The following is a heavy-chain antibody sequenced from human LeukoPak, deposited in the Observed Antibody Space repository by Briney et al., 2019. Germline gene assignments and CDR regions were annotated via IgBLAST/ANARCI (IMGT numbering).Heavy chain of an antibody. V-gene: IGHV3-23*01. D-gene: IGHD6-13*01. CDR3: AKDLGSGWFGVDY. CDR1: GFTFSSYA. Sequence: GGSLRLPCAASGFTFSSYAMNWVRQAPGKGLDWVSAISGSSGRTYYADSVKGRFTISRDNSKNTLYLQMNSLRVEDMAIYYCAKDLGSGWFGVDYWGQGTLVTVSS. CDR2: ISGSSGRT. J-gene: IGHJ4*02.